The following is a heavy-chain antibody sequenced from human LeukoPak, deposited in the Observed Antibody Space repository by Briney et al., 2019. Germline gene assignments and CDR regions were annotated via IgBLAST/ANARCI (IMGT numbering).Heavy chain of an antibody. CDR1: GGSFSGYY. CDR2: INHSGST. V-gene: IGHV4-34*01. J-gene: IGHJ4*02. CDR3: ARRPDFDY. D-gene: IGHD6-25*01. Sequence: SETLSLTCAVYGGSFSGYYWSWIRQPPGKGLEWIGEINHSGSTNYNPSLKSRVTISVDTSKNQFSLKLISVTAADTAVYYCARRPDFDYWGQGTLVTVSS.